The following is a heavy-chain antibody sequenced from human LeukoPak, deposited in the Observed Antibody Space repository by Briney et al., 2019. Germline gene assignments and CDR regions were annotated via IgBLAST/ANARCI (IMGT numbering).Heavy chain of an antibody. CDR3: ARVSQYYYDSSGYLDY. D-gene: IGHD3-22*01. CDR2: INHSGST. J-gene: IGHJ4*02. V-gene: IGHV4-34*01. Sequence: SGTLSLTCAVYGGSFSGYYWSWIRQSPGEGLEWIGEINHSGSTNYNPSLKSRVTISVDTSKNQFSLKLSSVTAADTAVYYCARVSQYYYDSSGYLDYWGQGTLVTVSS. CDR1: GGSFSGYY.